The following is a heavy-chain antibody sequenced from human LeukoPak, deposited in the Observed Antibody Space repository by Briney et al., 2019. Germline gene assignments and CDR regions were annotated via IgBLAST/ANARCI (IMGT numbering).Heavy chain of an antibody. CDR1: GFTFDNYW. CDR2: MNSDGRIT. D-gene: IGHD1-1*01. Sequence: GGSLRLSCAASGFTFDNYWMHWVRQAAGKGLVWVSRMNSDGRITAYADSVKGRFTISRDNAKNTLYLQMNSLRAEDTAVYYSGREIDRTGEYYFDQWGQGTPVTVSS. J-gene: IGHJ4*02. CDR3: GREIDRTGEYYFDQ. V-gene: IGHV3-74*01.